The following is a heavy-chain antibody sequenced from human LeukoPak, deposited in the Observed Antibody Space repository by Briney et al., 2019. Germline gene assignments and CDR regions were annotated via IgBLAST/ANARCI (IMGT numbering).Heavy chain of an antibody. J-gene: IGHJ6*03. Sequence: KSSETLSLTCTVSGGSISSYYWSWIRQPPGKGLEWIGYIYYSGSTNYNPSLKSRVTISVDTSKNQFSLKLSSVTAADTAVYYCARGSEYYYYYYMDVWGKGTTVTVSS. CDR1: GGSISSYY. CDR3: ARGSEYYYYYYMDV. CDR2: IYYSGST. V-gene: IGHV4-59*01.